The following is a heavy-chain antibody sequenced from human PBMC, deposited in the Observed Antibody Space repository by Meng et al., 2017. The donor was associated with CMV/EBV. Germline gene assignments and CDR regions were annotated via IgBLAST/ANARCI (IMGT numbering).Heavy chain of an antibody. CDR1: GGSISSSSYY. Sequence: GSLRLSCTVSGGSISSSSYYWGWIRQPPGKGLEWIGSIYYSGSIYYNPSLKSRVTISVDTSKNQFSLKLSSVTAADTAVYYCARDSNCSGGSCYSRDYYGMDVWGQGTTVTVSS. D-gene: IGHD2-15*01. CDR2: IYYSGSI. CDR3: ARDSNCSGGSCYSRDYYGMDV. J-gene: IGHJ6*02. V-gene: IGHV4-39*02.